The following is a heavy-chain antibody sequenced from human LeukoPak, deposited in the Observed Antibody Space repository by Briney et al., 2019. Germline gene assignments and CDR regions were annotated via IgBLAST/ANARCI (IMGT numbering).Heavy chain of an antibody. J-gene: IGHJ4*02. D-gene: IGHD2-15*01. Sequence: GGSLRLSCAASGFTFSDYYMSWIRQAPGKGLEWVAVVSNDGSNKNYAESVKGRFTISRDNSKNTLYLQMNSLRAEDTAVYYCAKEGFGWYYYDNWGQGTLVTVSS. CDR3: AKEGFGWYYYDN. CDR2: VSNDGSNK. CDR1: GFTFSDYY. V-gene: IGHV3-30*18.